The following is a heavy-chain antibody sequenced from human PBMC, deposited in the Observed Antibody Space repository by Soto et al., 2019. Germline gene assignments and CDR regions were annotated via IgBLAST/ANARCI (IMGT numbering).Heavy chain of an antibody. J-gene: IGHJ4*02. V-gene: IGHV1-3*01. Sequence: ASVKVSCKASGYTFTSYAMHWVRQAPGQRLEWMGWINAGNGNTKYSQKFQGRVTITRDTSASTAYMELSSLRSEDTAVYYCARDYRYSSSWYLFDYWGQGTLVTVSS. CDR3: ARDYRYSSSWYLFDY. CDR1: GYTFTSYA. CDR2: INAGNGNT. D-gene: IGHD6-13*01.